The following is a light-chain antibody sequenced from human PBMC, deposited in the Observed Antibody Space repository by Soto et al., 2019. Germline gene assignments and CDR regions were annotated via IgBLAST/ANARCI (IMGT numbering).Light chain of an antibody. CDR1: QSVSSY. V-gene: IGKV3-11*01. CDR3: QQRSNWPPYT. CDR2: DAS. J-gene: IGKJ2*01. Sequence: TLSLSPGERATLSCRASQSVSSYLAWYQQKPGQAPRLLIYDASNRATGIPARFSGSGSGTDFTLTISSLEPEDFAVYYCQQRSNWPPYTFGQGTKVDIK.